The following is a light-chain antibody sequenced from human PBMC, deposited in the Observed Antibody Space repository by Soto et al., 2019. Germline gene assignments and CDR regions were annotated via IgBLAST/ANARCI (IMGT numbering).Light chain of an antibody. Sequence: DIQMTQSPSTLSASVGDRVTITCRASQSISSWLAWYQQKPGKAPKLLIYKASSLESGVPSRVSGSGSGTEFTLTISSLQPDDFATYECQQYNSMCTVGQGTKLEIK. V-gene: IGKV1-5*03. J-gene: IGKJ2*02. CDR1: QSISSW. CDR3: QQYNSMCT. CDR2: KAS.